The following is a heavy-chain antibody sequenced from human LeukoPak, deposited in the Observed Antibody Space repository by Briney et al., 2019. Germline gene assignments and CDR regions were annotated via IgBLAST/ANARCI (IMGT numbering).Heavy chain of an antibody. CDR2: IKQDGSEK. CDR1: GFTFSSYW. J-gene: IGHJ4*02. CDR3: ARESPYCSSTSCYSTVPFDY. V-gene: IGHV3-7*01. D-gene: IGHD2-2*01. Sequence: GGSLRLSCAASGFTFSSYWMSWVRQAPGKGLEWVANIKQDGSEKYYVDSVKGRFTISRDNAKNSLYLQMNSLRAEDTAVYYCARESPYCSSTSCYSTVPFDYWGQGTLVTVSS.